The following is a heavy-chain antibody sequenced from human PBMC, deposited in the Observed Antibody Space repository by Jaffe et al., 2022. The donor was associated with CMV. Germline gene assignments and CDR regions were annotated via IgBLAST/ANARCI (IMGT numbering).Heavy chain of an antibody. D-gene: IGHD6-19*01. Sequence: QVQLQQWGAGLLKPSETLSLTCAVYGGSFSGYYWSWIRQPPGKGLEWIGEINHSGSTNYNPSLKSRVTISVDTSKNQFSLKLSSVTAADTAVYYCARGKSSGLIYYYYYMDVWGKGTTVTVSS. CDR3: ARGKSSGLIYYYYYMDV. V-gene: IGHV4-34*01. J-gene: IGHJ6*03. CDR2: INHSGST. CDR1: GGSFSGYY.